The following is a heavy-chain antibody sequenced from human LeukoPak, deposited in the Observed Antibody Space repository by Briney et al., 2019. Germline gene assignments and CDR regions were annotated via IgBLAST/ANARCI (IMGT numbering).Heavy chain of an antibody. CDR1: GGSISSYY. D-gene: IGHD5-24*01. Sequence: SETLSLTCTVSGGSISSYYWSWIRQPPGKGLEWIGYIYYSGSTNYNPSLKSRVTISVDTSKNQFSLKLSSVTAADTAVYYCARVGRVATSYYYYYYMDVWGKGTTVTISS. CDR3: ARVGRVATSYYYYYYMDV. CDR2: IYYSGST. J-gene: IGHJ6*03. V-gene: IGHV4-59*01.